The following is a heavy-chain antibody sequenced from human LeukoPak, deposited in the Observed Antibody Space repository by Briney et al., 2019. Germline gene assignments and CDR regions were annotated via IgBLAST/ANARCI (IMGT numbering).Heavy chain of an antibody. D-gene: IGHD3-10*01. CDR2: LYGGGTT. CDR3: VTTAGFGEGAFDI. Sequence: PGGSLRLSCAASGFTISSNYMSWVRQAPGKGLEWVSILYGGGTTSYADSVNGRFTISRDNSKNTLYLQMNSLRAEDTAVYYCVTTAGFGEGAFDIWGQGTMVTVSS. V-gene: IGHV3-53*01. CDR1: GFTISSNY. J-gene: IGHJ3*02.